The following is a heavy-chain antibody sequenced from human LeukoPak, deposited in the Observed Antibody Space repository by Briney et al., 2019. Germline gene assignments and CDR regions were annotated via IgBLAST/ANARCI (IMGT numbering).Heavy chain of an antibody. V-gene: IGHV6-1*01. CDR1: GDSVSRNSAA. CDR2: TYYRSKWYN. CDR3: ARADGDRDGYNFWFDP. D-gene: IGHD5-24*01. J-gene: IGHJ5*02. Sequence: SQTLSLTWAISGDSVSRNSAAWNWISQSPSRGLEWLGRTYYRSKWYNDYAVSVESRITINPDTSQNQFSLQLNSVTPEDTAVYYCARADGDRDGYNFWFDPWGQGTLVTVSS.